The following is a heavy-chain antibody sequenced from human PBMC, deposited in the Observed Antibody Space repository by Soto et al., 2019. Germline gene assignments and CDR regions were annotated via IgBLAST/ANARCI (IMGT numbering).Heavy chain of an antibody. Sequence: SETLALAGNVDSISTYFGNWFRQPPGKGLEWIVYIYYNGRTNYNPSLRSRVTISIDKYKNQISLKLSSVTTADTAVYYCARDPVGATHFDYWGQKALVTVSS. CDR1: DSISTYF. CDR2: IYYNGRT. V-gene: IGHV4-59*01. D-gene: IGHD1-26*01. J-gene: IGHJ4*02. CDR3: ARDPVGATHFDY.